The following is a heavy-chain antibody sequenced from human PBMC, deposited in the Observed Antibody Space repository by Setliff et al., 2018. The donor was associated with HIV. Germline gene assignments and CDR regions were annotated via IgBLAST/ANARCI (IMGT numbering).Heavy chain of an antibody. D-gene: IGHD1-1*01. V-gene: IGHV4-34*01. J-gene: IGHJ4*02. CDR1: GGSFTDYY. CDR3: ARRGWNGYKSFED. Sequence: SETLSLTCVVYGGSFTDYYWSWIRQPPGKGLEWIGEINHSGSTNCNPSLQSRVTISVDTSKKQVSRNVRSVTAADTAVYYCARRGWNGYKSFEDWGQGTQVTVSS. CDR2: INHSGST.